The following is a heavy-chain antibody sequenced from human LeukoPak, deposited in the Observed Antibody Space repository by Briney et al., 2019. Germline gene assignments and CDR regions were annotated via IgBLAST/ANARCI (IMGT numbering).Heavy chain of an antibody. Sequence: GGSLRLSCVDSGFTFTNAWMSWVRQAPGKGLEWIGRIKSKTNGETTNYADPVRGRFTISRDDSKSAVYLQMNSLKIEDTAVYYCTTDLGTYYHGSQRLTHIDYWGQGTLVTVSS. V-gene: IGHV3-15*01. D-gene: IGHD3-10*01. CDR2: IKSKTNGETT. J-gene: IGHJ4*02. CDR1: GFTFTNAW. CDR3: TTDLGTYYHGSQRLTHIDY.